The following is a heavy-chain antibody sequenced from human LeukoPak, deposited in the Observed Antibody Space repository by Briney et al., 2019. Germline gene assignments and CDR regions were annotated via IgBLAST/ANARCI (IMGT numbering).Heavy chain of an antibody. V-gene: IGHV4-59*08. CDR1: GGSISSYY. J-gene: IGHJ4*02. CDR3: ASSMVRGTRVFDY. D-gene: IGHD3-10*01. CDR2: IYYSGST. Sequence: PSETLSLTCTVSGGSISSYYWSWIRQPPGKGLEWIGYIYYSGSTNYNPSLKSRVTISVDTSKNQFSLKLSSVTAADTAVYYCASSMVRGTRVFDYWGQGTLVTVSS.